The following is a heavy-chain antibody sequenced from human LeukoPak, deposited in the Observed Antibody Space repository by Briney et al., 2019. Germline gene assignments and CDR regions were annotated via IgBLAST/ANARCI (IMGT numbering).Heavy chain of an antibody. CDR1: GFTFSSYE. V-gene: IGHV3-48*03. CDR2: ISGSGRTI. CDR3: AKGQVFQCDY. Sequence: GGSLRLSCAASGFTFSSYEMNWVRQAPGKGLEWVSYISGSGRTIYYANSVKGRFTISRDNAKNSLYLQMNSLRAEDTAVYYCAKGQVFQCDYWGQGTLLTVAA. J-gene: IGHJ4*02. D-gene: IGHD2/OR15-2a*01.